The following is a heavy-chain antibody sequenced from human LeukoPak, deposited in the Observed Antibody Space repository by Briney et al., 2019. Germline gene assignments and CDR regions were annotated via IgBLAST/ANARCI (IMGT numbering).Heavy chain of an antibody. CDR3: ARRLVFYIRYFDTTGMDV. V-gene: IGHV4-39*01. Sequence: SETLSLTCTVSGGSISSSSYYWGWIRRPPGKGLEWIGSIYYSGITYYNPSLKSRVTISVDTSKNQFSLKLSSVTAADTAVYYCARRLVFYIRYFDTTGMDVWGKGTTVTVSS. J-gene: IGHJ6*03. CDR2: IYYSGIT. D-gene: IGHD3-9*01. CDR1: GGSISSSSYY.